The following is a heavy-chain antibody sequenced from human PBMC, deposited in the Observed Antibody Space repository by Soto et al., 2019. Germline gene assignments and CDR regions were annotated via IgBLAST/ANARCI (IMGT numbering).Heavy chain of an antibody. CDR3: ARGGKYYDILTGLGY. V-gene: IGHV1-2*04. D-gene: IGHD3-9*01. J-gene: IGHJ4*02. CDR2: INPNSGGT. CDR1: GYTFTGYY. Sequence: QVQLVQSGAEVKKPGASVKVSCKASGYTFTGYYMHWVRQAPGQGLEWMGWINPNSGGTNYAQKFQGWVTMTRDTSSITAYLELSRLRADDTAVYYCARGGKYYDILTGLGYWGQGTLVTVSS.